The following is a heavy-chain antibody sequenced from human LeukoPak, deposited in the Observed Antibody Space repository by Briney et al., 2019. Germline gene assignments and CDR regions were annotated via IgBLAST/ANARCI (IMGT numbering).Heavy chain of an antibody. CDR2: INSGGEDT. D-gene: IGHD6-19*01. J-gene: IGHJ4*02. V-gene: IGHV3-74*01. CDR3: ARRIGYSSGHSAVYYFDY. CDR1: GFTFSTCW. Sequence: GGSLRLSCAASGFTFSTCWMQWVRQAPGKGLVWVSLINSGGEDTRYADSVKGRFTISRDNAKNTLYLQMNSPRAEDTAVYYCARRIGYSSGHSAVYYFDYWGQGTLVTVSS.